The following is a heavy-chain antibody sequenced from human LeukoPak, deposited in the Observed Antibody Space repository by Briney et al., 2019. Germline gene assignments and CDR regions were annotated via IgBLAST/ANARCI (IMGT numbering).Heavy chain of an antibody. D-gene: IGHD5/OR15-5a*01. V-gene: IGHV3-48*04. J-gene: IGHJ4*02. CDR2: ISTSSLNTI. Sequence: PGGSLRLSCAASGFTFSSFGINWVRQAPGKGLEWISYISTSSLNTIHYADSVKGRFTISRDNTKNSLFLQMSSLRAEDTAVYYCARSLSTDFDYWGQGILVTVSS. CDR1: GFTFSSFG. CDR3: ARSLSTDFDY.